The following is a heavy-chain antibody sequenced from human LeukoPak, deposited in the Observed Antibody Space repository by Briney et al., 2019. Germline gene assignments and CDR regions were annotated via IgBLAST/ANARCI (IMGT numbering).Heavy chain of an antibody. CDR1: GFTFDDYA. CDR2: ISWNSGSI. CDR3: AKDMVYDGSGARIDY. D-gene: IGHD3-22*01. Sequence: GRSLRLSCAASGFTFDDYAMHWVRQAPGKGLEWVSGISWNSGSIGYADSVKGRFTISRDNAKNSLYLQMNSLRAEDTALYYCAKDMVYDGSGARIDYWGQGTLVTVSS. J-gene: IGHJ4*02. V-gene: IGHV3-9*01.